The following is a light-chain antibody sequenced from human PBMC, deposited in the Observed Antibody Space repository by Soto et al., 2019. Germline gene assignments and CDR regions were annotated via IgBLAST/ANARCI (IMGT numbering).Light chain of an antibody. CDR2: GAS. V-gene: IGKV3-20*01. CDR1: QSVNSNY. Sequence: EIVLTQSPGTLSLSPGEIATLSGRAIQSVNSNYLAWHQHKPGQAPRLLIYGASSRATGIPDRFSGSGSGTDFTLTISRLEPEDFAVYYCQQYGSSPGLTFGGGTKVDIK. CDR3: QQYGSSPGLT. J-gene: IGKJ4*01.